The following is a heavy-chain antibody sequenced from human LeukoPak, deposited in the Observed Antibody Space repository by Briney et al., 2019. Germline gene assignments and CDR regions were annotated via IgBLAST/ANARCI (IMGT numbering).Heavy chain of an antibody. V-gene: IGHV3-30-3*01. Sequence: PGGSLRLSCAASGFTFSTYAMHWVRQAPGKGLEWVAVISYDGSNKYYADSVKGRFTISRDNAKNSVYLQINGLRAEDTAVYYCAKELGGPLLFDYWGQGTLVTVSS. CDR1: GFTFSTYA. CDR3: AKELGGPLLFDY. CDR2: ISYDGSNK. J-gene: IGHJ4*02. D-gene: IGHD7-27*01.